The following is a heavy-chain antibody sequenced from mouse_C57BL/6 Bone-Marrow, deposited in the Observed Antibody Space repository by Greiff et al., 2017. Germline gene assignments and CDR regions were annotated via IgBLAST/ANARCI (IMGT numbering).Heavy chain of an antibody. J-gene: IGHJ4*01. D-gene: IGHD2-4*01. CDR1: GYTFTDYY. CDR2: IYPGSGNT. CDR3: ARSYDYDVKNAMDY. Sequence: QVQLKESGAELVRPGASVKLSCKASGYTFTDYYINWVKQRPGQGLEWIARIYPGSGNTYYNEKFKGKATLTAEKSSSTAYMQLSSLTSEDSAVYFCARSYDYDVKNAMDYWGQGTSVTVSS. V-gene: IGHV1-76*01.